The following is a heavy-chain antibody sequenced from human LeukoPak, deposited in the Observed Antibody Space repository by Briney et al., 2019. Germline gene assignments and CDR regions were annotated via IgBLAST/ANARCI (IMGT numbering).Heavy chain of an antibody. D-gene: IGHD3-16*01. J-gene: IGHJ5*02. V-gene: IGHV4-59*08. CDR3: ARRGTQRKGWNWLDP. CDR2: IHHNGFI. Sequence: SETLSLTCTVFGDSITYYYWNWIRQSPAKGLEWIGYIHHNGFINYNLSLKSRVTISLDRSRNQFSLKMTFVTAADTAVYYCARRGTQRKGWNWLDPWGQGILVTVSS. CDR1: GDSITYYY.